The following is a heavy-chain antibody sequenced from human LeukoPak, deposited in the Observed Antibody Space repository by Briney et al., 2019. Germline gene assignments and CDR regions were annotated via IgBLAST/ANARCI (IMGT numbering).Heavy chain of an antibody. CDR3: ARDPDDSLYFDY. D-gene: IGHD1-1*01. Sequence: GWSLRLSCAASGFTFSSYSMNWVRQAPGEGLEWVSSISSSSYIYYGDSVKGRFTISRDNAKNSLYLQMNSLRAEDTAVYYCARDPDDSLYFDYWGQGTLVTVSS. CDR2: ISSSSYI. CDR1: GFTFSSYS. J-gene: IGHJ4*02. V-gene: IGHV3-21*01.